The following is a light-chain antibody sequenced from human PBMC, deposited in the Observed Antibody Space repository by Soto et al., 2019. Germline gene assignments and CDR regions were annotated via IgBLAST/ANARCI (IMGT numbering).Light chain of an antibody. Sequence: EIVFTQSPGTLSLSPGERATLSCRASQSVSSSYLAWHQQKPGQAPRLLIYGASSRATGIPDRFSGSGSGTDFTLTISRLEPEDFAVYYCLQYGSSPRTFGQGTKVDIK. CDR2: GAS. CDR1: QSVSSSY. V-gene: IGKV3-20*01. J-gene: IGKJ1*01. CDR3: LQYGSSPRT.